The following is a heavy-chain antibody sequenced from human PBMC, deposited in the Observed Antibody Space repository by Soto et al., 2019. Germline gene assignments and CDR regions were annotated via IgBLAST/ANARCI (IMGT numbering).Heavy chain of an antibody. Sequence: QVQLVQSGAEVKKPGASVKVSCKASGYTFTSSAITWVRQAPGQGLEWMGWISAYNGNTNYAQKLQARVTMTTDTXPXXAHTGVRSLRSDAAAVYDCARENGGDVYSGGLFDYWGPGTLVTVSS. D-gene: IGHD6-19*01. CDR2: ISAYNGNT. CDR3: ARENGGDVYSGGLFDY. J-gene: IGHJ4*02. CDR1: GYTFTSSA. V-gene: IGHV1-18*01.